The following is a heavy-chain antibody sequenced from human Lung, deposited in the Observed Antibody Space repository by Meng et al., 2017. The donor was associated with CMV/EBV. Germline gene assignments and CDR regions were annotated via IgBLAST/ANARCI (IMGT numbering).Heavy chain of an antibody. Sequence: NTVTALYIHWVQQAPGKGLEWMGLVDPEDGETMYAEKFQGRVSITADLSTDTAYMELSSLTSEDTAIYYCATEEGYCSGTSCGWFDPWGQGTLVTVSS. CDR3: ATEEGYCSGTSCGWFDP. J-gene: IGHJ5*02. CDR2: VDPEDGET. V-gene: IGHV1-69-2*01. CDR1: NTVTALY. D-gene: IGHD2-15*01.